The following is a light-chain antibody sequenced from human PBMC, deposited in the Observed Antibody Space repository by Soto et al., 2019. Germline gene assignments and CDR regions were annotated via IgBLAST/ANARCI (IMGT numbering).Light chain of an antibody. CDR1: QSISSW. J-gene: IGKJ1*01. V-gene: IGKV1-5*03. Sequence: DIQMTQSPSSLSASVGDRVTITCRASQSISSWLAWYQRKTGKAPKLLIYKASNLESGVPSRFSGSGSGTEFTLTISSLQADDFATYYCQQFNSYSWTFGQGTKV. CDR3: QQFNSYSWT. CDR2: KAS.